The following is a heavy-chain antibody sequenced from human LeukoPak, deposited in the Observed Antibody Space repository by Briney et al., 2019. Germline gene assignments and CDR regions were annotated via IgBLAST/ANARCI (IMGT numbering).Heavy chain of an antibody. CDR1: GYSFADYW. CDR2: IYPGDSNT. V-gene: IGHV5-51*01. Sequence: GESLKISCQGSGYSFADYWIGWVRQMPGKGLEWMGLIYPGDSNTKYSPSFRGQVTISVDKSISTAYLQWNSLKASDTAMYYCVRHQANFRWSLFDNWGQGTLVTVSS. D-gene: IGHD4/OR15-4a*01. CDR3: VRHQANFRWSLFDN. J-gene: IGHJ4*02.